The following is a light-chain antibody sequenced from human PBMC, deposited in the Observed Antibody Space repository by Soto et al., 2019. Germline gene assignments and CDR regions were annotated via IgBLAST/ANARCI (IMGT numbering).Light chain of an antibody. CDR1: RSDVGDYNY. V-gene: IGLV2-8*01. CDR2: EVN. CDR3: SSYAGSNNLEV. J-gene: IGLJ2*01. Sequence: QSALTQPPSASGSPGQSVTISCTGTRSDVGDYNYASWYQQHPGKAPKLIIYEVNKRPSGVPDRFSGSKSGNTASLSVSGLQADDEADYYCSSYAGSNNLEVFGGGTKLTVL.